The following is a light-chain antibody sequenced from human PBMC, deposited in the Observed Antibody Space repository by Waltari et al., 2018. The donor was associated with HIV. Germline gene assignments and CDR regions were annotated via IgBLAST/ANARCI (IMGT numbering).Light chain of an antibody. CDR1: NIGGKS. Sequence: SYVLTQPPSVSVAPGKTARITCEGDNIGGKSVHWYQQKAGHAPVLVIYYDNDRPSGIAGRFSGVNAGNTATLTVSGVEAGDEADYYCQVWDSSSNHVVFGGGTKLTAL. CDR2: YDN. V-gene: IGLV3-21*04. CDR3: QVWDSSSNHVV. J-gene: IGLJ3*02.